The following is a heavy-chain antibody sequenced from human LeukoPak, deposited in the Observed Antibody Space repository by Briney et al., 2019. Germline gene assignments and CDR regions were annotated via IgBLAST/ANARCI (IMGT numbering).Heavy chain of an antibody. V-gene: IGHV4-39*07. D-gene: IGHD3-10*01. CDR3: ARDDWLIGADGSGLNWFDP. CDR2: IYYSGST. Sequence: SETLSLTCTVSGGSISSSSYYWGWIRQPPGKGLEWIGSIYYSGSTYYNPSLKSRVTISVDTSKNQFSLKLSSVTAADTAVYYCARDDWLIGADGSGLNWFDPWGQGTLVTVSS. CDR1: GGSISSSSYY. J-gene: IGHJ5*02.